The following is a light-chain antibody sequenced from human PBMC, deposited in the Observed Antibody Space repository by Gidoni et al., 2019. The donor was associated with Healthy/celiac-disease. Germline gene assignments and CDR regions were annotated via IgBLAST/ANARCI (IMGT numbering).Light chain of an antibody. V-gene: IGKV3-11*01. CDR3: QQRSNWPLLT. CDR2: DAF. Sequence: EIVLRQSPATLSLSPGERATLSCRASQSVSSFLAWYQQKPGQAPRLLIYDAFNRATGIPARFSGSGSGTDFTLTISSLEPEDFAVYYCQQRSNWPLLTFGGXTKVEIK. J-gene: IGKJ4*01. CDR1: QSVSSF.